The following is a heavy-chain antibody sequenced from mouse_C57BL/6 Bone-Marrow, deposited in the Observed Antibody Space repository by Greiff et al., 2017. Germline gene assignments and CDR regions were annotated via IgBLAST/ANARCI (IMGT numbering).Heavy chain of an antibody. J-gene: IGHJ4*01. CDR2: INPNNGGT. CDR1: GYTFTDYN. V-gene: IGHV1-18*01. Sequence: VQLKESGPELVKPGASVKIPCKASGYTFTDYNMDWVKQSHGQSLEWIGDINPNNGGTIYNQKFKGKATLTVDKSSSTAYMALRSLTSEDTAVYYWAREMGDYYGSSSYYYAMDDWGQGTSVTVSS. D-gene: IGHD1-1*01. CDR3: AREMGDYYGSSSYYYAMDD.